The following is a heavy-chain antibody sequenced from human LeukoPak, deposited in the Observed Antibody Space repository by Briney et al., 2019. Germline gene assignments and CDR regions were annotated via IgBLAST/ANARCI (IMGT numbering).Heavy chain of an antibody. CDR2: IWYDGSNK. CDR1: GFTFSSDG. D-gene: IGHD6-6*01. Sequence: GGSLRLSCAASGFTFSSDGMHWVRQAPGKGLEWVAVIWYDGSNKYYADSVKGRFTISRDNSKNTLYLQMNSLRAEDTAVYYCARASIAARLNNWFDPWGQGTLVTVSS. V-gene: IGHV3-33*01. J-gene: IGHJ5*02. CDR3: ARASIAARLNNWFDP.